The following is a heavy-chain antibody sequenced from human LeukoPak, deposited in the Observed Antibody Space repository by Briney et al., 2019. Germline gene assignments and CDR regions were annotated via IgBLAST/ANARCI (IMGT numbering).Heavy chain of an antibody. CDR3: ASKLTTGY. J-gene: IGHJ4*02. Sequence: GGSLRLSCVVSGLTVSSNYMSWVRPAPGKGLEWVSVIYSGGTTNYADSVKGRFIVYRDNSKNTLYLQMNSLRAEDTAVYYCASKLTTGYWGQGTLVTVSS. D-gene: IGHD4-17*01. CDR2: IYSGGTT. V-gene: IGHV3-66*01. CDR1: GLTVSSNY.